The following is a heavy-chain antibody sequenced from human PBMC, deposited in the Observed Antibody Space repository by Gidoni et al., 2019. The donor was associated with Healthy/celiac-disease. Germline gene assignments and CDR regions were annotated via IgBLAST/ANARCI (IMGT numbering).Heavy chain of an antibody. D-gene: IGHD1-26*01. CDR2: IYHSGST. Sequence: QLQLQESGSGLVKPSQTLSLTCAVSGGSISSGGYSWSWIRQPPGKGLEWSGYIYHSGSTYYNPSLKSRVTISVDRSKNQFSLKLSSVTAADTAVYYCARAEGGGKGWFDPWGQGTLVTVSS. CDR3: ARAEGGGKGWFDP. J-gene: IGHJ5*02. V-gene: IGHV4-30-2*01. CDR1: GGSISSGGYS.